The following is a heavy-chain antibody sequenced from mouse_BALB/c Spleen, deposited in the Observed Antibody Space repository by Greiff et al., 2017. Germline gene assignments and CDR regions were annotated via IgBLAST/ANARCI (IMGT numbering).Heavy chain of an antibody. V-gene: IGHV5-6-4*01. CDR3: TSLSATVVEGFDY. J-gene: IGHJ2*01. Sequence: EVQLVESGGGLVKPGGSLKLSCAASGFTFSSYTMSWVRQTPEKRLEWVATISSGGSYTYYPDSVKGRFTISRDNAKNTLYLQMSSLKSEDTAMYYCTSLSATVVEGFDYWGQGTTLTVSS. D-gene: IGHD1-1*01. CDR2: ISSGGSYT. CDR1: GFTFSSYT.